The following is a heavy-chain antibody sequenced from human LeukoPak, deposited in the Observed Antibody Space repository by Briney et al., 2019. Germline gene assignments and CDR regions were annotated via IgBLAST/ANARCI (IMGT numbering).Heavy chain of an antibody. CDR3: AKDGGPSSSGSQFFNY. J-gene: IGHJ4*02. Sequence: TGGSLRLSCLTSGFTFSTNAMSWVRQAPGKGLEWISGISGSGASTYYADSVTGRFTISRDNSRNTLYLQMDSLRVEDTAVYYCAKDGGPSSSGSQFFNYWGQGALVTVCS. D-gene: IGHD1-26*01. V-gene: IGHV3-23*01. CDR2: ISGSGAST. CDR1: GFTFSTNA.